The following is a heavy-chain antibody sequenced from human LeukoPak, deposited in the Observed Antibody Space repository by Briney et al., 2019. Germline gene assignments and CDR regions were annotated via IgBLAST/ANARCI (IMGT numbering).Heavy chain of an antibody. CDR2: IKSHGSEK. V-gene: IGHV3-7*01. J-gene: IGHJ4*02. Sequence: GGSLRLSCAASGFPFSTYWITWVRQAPGKGLEWVANIKSHGSEKYYVDSVKGRFTISRDNAENSLFLQMNSLRVEDTAIYYCTRDSGLTGYDLLDYWGQGTLVTVSS. CDR1: GFPFSTYW. D-gene: IGHD5-12*01. CDR3: TRDSGLTGYDLLDY.